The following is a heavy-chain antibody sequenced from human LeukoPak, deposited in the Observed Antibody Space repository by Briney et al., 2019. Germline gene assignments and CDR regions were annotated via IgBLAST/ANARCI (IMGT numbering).Heavy chain of an antibody. CDR3: ARDGGDLGYCSGGSCYSYY. Sequence: ASVKVSCKASGYTFTSYGITWVRQAPGQGLEWMGCISAYNGNTNYAQKFQGRVTMTTDTSTSTAYMELRSLRSDDTAVYYCARDGGDLGYCSGGSCYSYYWGQGTLVTVSS. J-gene: IGHJ4*02. CDR2: ISAYNGNT. D-gene: IGHD2-15*01. CDR1: GYTFTSYG. V-gene: IGHV1-18*01.